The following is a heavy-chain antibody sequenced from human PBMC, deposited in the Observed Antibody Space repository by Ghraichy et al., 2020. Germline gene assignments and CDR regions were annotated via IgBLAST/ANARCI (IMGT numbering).Heavy chain of an antibody. CDR2: FDPEDGET. J-gene: IGHJ1*01. CDR3: ATGPRYSSGHPQPEDRAEYFQH. D-gene: IGHD3-22*01. Sequence: ASVKVSCKVSGYTLTELSMHWVRQAPGKGLEWMGGFDPEDGETIYAQKFQGRVTMTEDTSTDTAYMELSSLRSEDTAVYYCATGPRYSSGHPQPEDRAEYFQHWGQGTLVTVSS. CDR1: GYTLTELS. V-gene: IGHV1-24*01.